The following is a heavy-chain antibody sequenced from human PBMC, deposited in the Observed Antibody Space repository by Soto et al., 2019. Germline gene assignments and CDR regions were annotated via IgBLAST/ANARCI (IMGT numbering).Heavy chain of an antibody. D-gene: IGHD6-6*01. J-gene: IGHJ5*02. Sequence: ASVKVSCKASGFSFTGYYIHWLRQAPGQGLEWMGWINAHSGGTEYAQKFQGRVTLTRDTSISTAYMTLSSLRSGGTAIYDCAKDLTRQLAYWLDPWGQGTQVTVSS. CDR1: GFSFTGYY. CDR3: AKDLTRQLAYWLDP. CDR2: INAHSGGT. V-gene: IGHV1-2*02.